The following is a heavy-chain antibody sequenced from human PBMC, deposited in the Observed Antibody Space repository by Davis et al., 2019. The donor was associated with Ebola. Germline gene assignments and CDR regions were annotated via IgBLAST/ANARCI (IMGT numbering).Heavy chain of an antibody. CDR3: ARLGITASGRTDYNWFDP. V-gene: IGHV3-23*01. CDR1: GFTFRDYA. CDR2: ISGSGSDT. D-gene: IGHD6-13*01. Sequence: PGGSLRLSCTASGFTFRDYAMNWVRQAPGKGLEWVSAISGSGSDTYYADSVKGRFTISRDNSKNTLYLQMNSLRTEDTAMYYCARLGITASGRTDYNWFDPWGPGTLVTVSS. J-gene: IGHJ5*02.